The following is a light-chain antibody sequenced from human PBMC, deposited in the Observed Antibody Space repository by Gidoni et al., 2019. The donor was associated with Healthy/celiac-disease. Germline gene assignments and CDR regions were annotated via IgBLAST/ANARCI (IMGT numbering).Light chain of an antibody. CDR1: QSVSSN. V-gene: IGKV3-15*01. CDR3: QQYNNWPPWT. Sequence: EIVMTQSPATLSVSPGESATLSCRASQSVSSNLAVYQQKPGQAPRLLIYGASTRATGIPARFSGSGSGTEFTLTISSLQSEDFAVYYCQQYNNWPPWTFGQGTKVEIK. J-gene: IGKJ1*01. CDR2: GAS.